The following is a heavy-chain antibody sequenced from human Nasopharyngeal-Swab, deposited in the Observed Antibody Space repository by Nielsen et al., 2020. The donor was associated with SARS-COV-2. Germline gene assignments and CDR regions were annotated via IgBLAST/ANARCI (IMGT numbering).Heavy chain of an antibody. V-gene: IGHV1-69*06. CDR2: IIPIFGTA. CDR3: ARVRYSSSPYYYYYYMDV. CDR1: GGTFSNYA. Sequence: SVKVSCKASGGTFSNYAFSWVRQAPGQGLEWMGGIIPIFGTANYAQKFQGRVTITADKSTSTAYMELSSLRSEDTAVYYCARVRYSSSPYYYYYYMDVWGKGTTVTVSS. D-gene: IGHD6-6*01. J-gene: IGHJ6*03.